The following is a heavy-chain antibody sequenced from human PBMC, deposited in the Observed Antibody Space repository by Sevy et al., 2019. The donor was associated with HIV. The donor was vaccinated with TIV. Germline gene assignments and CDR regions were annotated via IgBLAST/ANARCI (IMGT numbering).Heavy chain of an antibody. CDR3: ARDLRAVAGQDY. D-gene: IGHD6-19*01. V-gene: IGHV1-2*02. CDR2: INPNSGGT. Sequence: ASVKVSCKASGYTFTGYYMHWVRQAPGQGLEWMGWINPNSGGTNYAQKFQGRVTMTRDTSISTAYMELGRLRSDDTAVYYCARDLRAVAGQDYWGQGTLVTVSS. J-gene: IGHJ4*02. CDR1: GYTFTGYY.